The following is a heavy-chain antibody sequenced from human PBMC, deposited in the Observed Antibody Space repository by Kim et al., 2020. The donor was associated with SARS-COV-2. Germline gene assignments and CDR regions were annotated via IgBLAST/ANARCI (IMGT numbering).Heavy chain of an antibody. CDR2: ISSNGGST. J-gene: IGHJ5*02. D-gene: IGHD6-13*01. CDR1: GFTFSSYA. Sequence: GGSLRLSCSASGFTFSSYAMHWVCQAPGKGLEYVSAISSNGGSTYYADSVKGRFTISRDNSKNTLYLQMSSLRAEDTAVYYCVKGVSSPYSSSWTNWFDPWGQGTLVTVSS. V-gene: IGHV3-64D*09. CDR3: VKGVSSPYSSSWTNWFDP.